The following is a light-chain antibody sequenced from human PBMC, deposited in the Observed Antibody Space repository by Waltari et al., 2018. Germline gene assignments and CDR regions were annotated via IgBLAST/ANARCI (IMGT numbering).Light chain of an antibody. Sequence: DIVMTQSPDSLAVSLGERATINCKSSQSVLYSTNNKNYLGWDQQKPGQPPKPLIYWASTREPGVPDRFSGSGSGTDFTLTISSLQAEDVAVYYCQQYYSSPYTFGQGTKLEIK. CDR1: QSVLYSTNNKNY. CDR3: QQYYSSPYT. J-gene: IGKJ2*01. V-gene: IGKV4-1*01. CDR2: WAS.